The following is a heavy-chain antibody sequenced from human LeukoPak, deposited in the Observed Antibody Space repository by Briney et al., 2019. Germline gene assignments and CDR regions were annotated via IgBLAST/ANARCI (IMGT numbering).Heavy chain of an antibody. CDR3: ATYRQVLLPFES. CDR2: ISSSSSTI. Sequence: PGGSLRLSCAASGFTFSSYSMNWVRQAPGKGLEWVSYISSSSSTIYYADSVRGRFTISRDNSKSILSLQMNSLRAEDTAIYYCATYRQVLLPFESWGQGTLVTVSS. D-gene: IGHD5-18*01. V-gene: IGHV3-48*01. CDR1: GFTFSSYS. J-gene: IGHJ4*02.